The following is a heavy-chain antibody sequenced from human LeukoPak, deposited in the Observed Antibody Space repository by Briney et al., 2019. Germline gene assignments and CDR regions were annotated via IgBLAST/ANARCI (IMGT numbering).Heavy chain of an antibody. CDR3: ARVGSSSSLYYFDY. CDR1: GGSISSYY. V-gene: IGHV4-34*01. Sequence: SETLSLTCTVSGGSISSYYWSWIRQPPGKGLEWIGEINHSGSTNYNPSLKSRVTISVDTSKNQFSLKLSSVTAADTAVYYCARVGSSSSLYYFDYWGQGTLVTVSS. J-gene: IGHJ4*02. D-gene: IGHD6-6*01. CDR2: INHSGST.